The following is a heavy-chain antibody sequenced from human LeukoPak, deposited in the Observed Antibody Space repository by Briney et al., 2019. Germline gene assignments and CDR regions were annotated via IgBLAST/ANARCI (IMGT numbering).Heavy chain of an antibody. CDR3: ARGSTGYYDSSPNAFDI. V-gene: IGHV1-18*01. J-gene: IGHJ3*02. Sequence: GASVKVSCKASGFTFTTYGISWVRQAPGQGLEWMGWISTYNGNTNYAQKLQGRVTMTTDTSTSTAYMELRSLRSDDTAVYYCARGSTGYYDSSPNAFDIWGQGTMVTVSS. D-gene: IGHD3-22*01. CDR1: GFTFTTYG. CDR2: ISTYNGNT.